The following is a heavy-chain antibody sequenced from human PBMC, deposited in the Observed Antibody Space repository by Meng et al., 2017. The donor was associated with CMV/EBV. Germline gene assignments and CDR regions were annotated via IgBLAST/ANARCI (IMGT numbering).Heavy chain of an antibody. CDR3: ARDESSSSGYYYYYGMDV. V-gene: IGHV1-69*10. D-gene: IGHD6-6*01. CDR2: FIPILGIA. J-gene: IGHJ6*02. Sequence: SVTVSCKASGGTFSSYAISWVRQAPGQGLEWMGGFIPILGIANYAQKFQGRVTITADKSTSTAYMELSSLRSEDTAVYYCARDESSSSGYYYYYGMDVWGQGTTVTVSS. CDR1: GGTFSSYA.